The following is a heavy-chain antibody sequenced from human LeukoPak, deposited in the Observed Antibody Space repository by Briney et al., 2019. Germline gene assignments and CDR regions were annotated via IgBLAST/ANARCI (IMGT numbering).Heavy chain of an antibody. CDR1: GYTFTGYY. CDR3: ARAIVVVPAAPRGGYFDY. J-gene: IGHJ4*02. D-gene: IGHD2-2*01. Sequence: ASVKVSCKASGYTFTGYYIHWVRQAPGQGLEWMGWINPNINGTNYAQKFQGRVTMTGDRSISTAYMELSRLRSDDTAVYYCARAIVVVPAAPRGGYFDYWGQGTLVTVSS. CDR2: INPNINGT. V-gene: IGHV1-2*02.